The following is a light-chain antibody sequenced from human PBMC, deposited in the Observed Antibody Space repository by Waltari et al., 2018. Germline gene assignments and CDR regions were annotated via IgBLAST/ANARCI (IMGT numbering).Light chain of an antibody. V-gene: IGKV3-20*01. Sequence: EIVLTQSPGTVSLSQGERATLSCRASQRVSRALAWYQQNPGQAPRLLTYGASNRATGIPVRFSGSGSGTDFSLIIIRLEPEDFAVYYCQHYVSLPVTFGQGTKVEIK. CDR3: QHYVSLPVT. J-gene: IGKJ1*01. CDR1: QRVSRA. CDR2: GAS.